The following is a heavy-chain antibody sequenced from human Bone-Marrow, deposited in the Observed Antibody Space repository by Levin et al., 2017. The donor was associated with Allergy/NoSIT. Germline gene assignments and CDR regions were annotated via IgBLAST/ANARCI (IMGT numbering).Heavy chain of an antibody. CDR2: MNPNSGNT. V-gene: IGHV1-8*01. CDR3: ARAVRNQLVSDV. J-gene: IGHJ6*02. Sequence: ASVKVSCKASGYTFSTYDITWVRQTTGQGLEWVGWMNPNSGNTGYAQRFQGRVTMTRDTSISTAYMELSSLTSEDTAVYYCARAVRNQLVSDVWGQGTTVSVSS. CDR1: GYTFSTYD. D-gene: IGHD2-2*01.